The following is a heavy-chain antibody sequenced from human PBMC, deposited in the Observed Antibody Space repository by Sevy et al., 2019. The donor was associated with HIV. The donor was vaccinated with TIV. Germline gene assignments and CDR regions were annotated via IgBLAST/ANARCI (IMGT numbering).Heavy chain of an antibody. CDR3: ARSTYYFDTTGFGAFDI. CDR2: INWKGDGI. V-gene: IGHV3-20*01. J-gene: IGHJ3*02. CDR1: GFTFDDYA. Sequence: GGSLRLSCATSGFTFDDYAMNWVRQVPGKGLEWVSGINWKGDGIGYADSVKGRFIISRDNAKKSLYLQMNSLRAEDTALYHCARSTYYFDTTGFGAFDIWGQGTKVTVS. D-gene: IGHD3-22*01.